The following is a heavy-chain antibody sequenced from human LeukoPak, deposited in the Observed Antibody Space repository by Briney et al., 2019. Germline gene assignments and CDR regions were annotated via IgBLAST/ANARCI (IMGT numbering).Heavy chain of an antibody. J-gene: IGHJ4*02. CDR1: GGSISSSSYY. Sequence: SETLSLTCTVSGGSISSSSYYWGWIRQPPGKGLEWIGSIYCSGSTYYNPSLKSRVTISVDTSKNQFSLKLSSVTAADTAVYYCARAPYYDSSGFDYWGQGTLVTVSS. CDR2: IYCSGST. V-gene: IGHV4-39*07. CDR3: ARAPYYDSSGFDY. D-gene: IGHD3-22*01.